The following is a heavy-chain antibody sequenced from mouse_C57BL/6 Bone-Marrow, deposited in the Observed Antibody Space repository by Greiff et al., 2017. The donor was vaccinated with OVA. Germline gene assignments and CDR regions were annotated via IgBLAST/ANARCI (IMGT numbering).Heavy chain of an antibody. J-gene: IGHJ3*01. CDR1: GFTFSAAW. CDR3: TRDYGNHHAWFAY. Sequence: EVKLEESGGGLVQPGGSMKLSCAASGFTFSAAWMDWVRQSPEKGLEWVAEIRNKVNILATYYAESVKGRFTISRDESNSSVYLQMSSIRAEDTGIYYCTRDYGNHHAWFAYWGQGTLVTVSA. CDR2: IRNKVNILAT. D-gene: IGHD1-1*01. V-gene: IGHV6-6*01.